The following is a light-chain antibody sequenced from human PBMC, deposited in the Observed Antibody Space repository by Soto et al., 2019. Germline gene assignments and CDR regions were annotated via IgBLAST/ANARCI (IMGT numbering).Light chain of an antibody. CDR2: EVS. CDR1: QSLLHGDGKTY. J-gene: IGKJ2*01. Sequence: VMTQTPLSLSVIPGQPASFSCKSSQSLLHGDGKTYLFWFVRKPGQPPQLLFYEVSKRFSGVPDRFSGSGSGTDFTLTISRVEAEDLGFYYCMQSMRLPFTFGQGTKLEI. V-gene: IGKV2D-29*01. CDR3: MQSMRLPFT.